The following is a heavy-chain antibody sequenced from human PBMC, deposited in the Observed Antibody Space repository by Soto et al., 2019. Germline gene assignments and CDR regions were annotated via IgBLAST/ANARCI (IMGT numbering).Heavy chain of an antibody. J-gene: IGHJ5*02. CDR1: GGSFSGYY. V-gene: IGHV4-34*01. CDR2: INHSGST. CDR3: ARRRARFGELRT. D-gene: IGHD3-10*01. Sequence: PSETLSPTSTVYGGSFSGYYWSWIRQPPGKGLEWIGEINHSGSTNYNPPRTSRVTISVDTSKNQFSLKLSSVTAADTAVYYCARRRARFGELRTWGQRTLVTVSS.